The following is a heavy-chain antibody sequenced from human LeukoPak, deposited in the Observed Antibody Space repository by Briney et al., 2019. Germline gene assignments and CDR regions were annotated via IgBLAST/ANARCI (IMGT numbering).Heavy chain of an antibody. J-gene: IGHJ4*02. Sequence: SETLSLTCAVYGGSFSGYYWSWIRQPPGKGLEWIGEINHSGSTNYNPSLKSRVTISVDTSKNQFSLKLSSVTAADTAVYYCARDNYYDSSGYDYWGQGTLVTVSS. CDR3: ARDNYYDSSGYDY. D-gene: IGHD3-22*01. V-gene: IGHV4-34*01. CDR2: INHSGST. CDR1: GGSFSGYY.